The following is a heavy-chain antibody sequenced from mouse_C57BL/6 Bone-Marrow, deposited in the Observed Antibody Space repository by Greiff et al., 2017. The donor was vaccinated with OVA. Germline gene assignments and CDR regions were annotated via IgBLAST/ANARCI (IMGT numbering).Heavy chain of an antibody. CDR3: ARYTGYFDY. CDR2: IRNKAYGYTT. V-gene: IGHV7-3*01. CDR1: GLTFTDYY. J-gene: IGHJ2*01. Sequence: DVMLVESGGGLVQPGGSLSPSCAASGLTFTDYYMSWVRPPPGKAPEWLGFIRNKAYGYTTEYSASVQGRFTIARDNSQSILYLQMTALRAEDSATYYCARYTGYFDYWGQGTTLTVSS.